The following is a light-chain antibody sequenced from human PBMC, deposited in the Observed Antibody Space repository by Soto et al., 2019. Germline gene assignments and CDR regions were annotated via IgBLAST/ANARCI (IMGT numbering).Light chain of an antibody. CDR1: QTITTW. CDR2: DVS. CDR3: KQYDSYSWT. V-gene: IGKV1-5*01. Sequence: DIRVTQSPPTLSASVGDRVTITCRASQTITTWMAWYQQKPGKAPKLLIYDVSSLESGVPSRFSGSGSGTEFILTIRSLQPDDFATYYCKQYDSYSWTVDQGTKVDI. J-gene: IGKJ1*01.